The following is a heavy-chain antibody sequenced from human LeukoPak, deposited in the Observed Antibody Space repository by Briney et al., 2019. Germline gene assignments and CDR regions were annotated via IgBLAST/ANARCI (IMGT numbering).Heavy chain of an antibody. J-gene: IGHJ4*02. D-gene: IGHD4-23*01. CDR1: GGSISRSGSY. V-gene: IGHV4-39*01. CDR2: IYYSGST. Sequence: SETLSLTCTVPGGSISRSGSYSGWIRQPPGKGLEWLGSIYYSGSTFYNPSLKSRVTICVDTSKDQFSLRLTSVTAADTAVYYCARVGPATVVSPFGYWGQGTLVTVSS. CDR3: ARVGPATVVSPFGY.